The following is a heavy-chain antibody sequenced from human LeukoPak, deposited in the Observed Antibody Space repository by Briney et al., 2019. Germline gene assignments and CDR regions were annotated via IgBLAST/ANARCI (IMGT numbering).Heavy chain of an antibody. V-gene: IGHV4-38-2*02. CDR2: AYHSVRT. D-gene: IGHD3-9*01. CDR3: ASSAGFYYFDY. CDR1: GYSISSGYY. J-gene: IGHJ4*02. Sequence: PSETLSLTCTVSGYSISSGYYWGWIRQPPGKGLEWIGSAYHSVRTYYNASLRSRVTISTDTSKNQFSLNLNSVTAADTALYYCASSAGFYYFDYWGQGILVAVSS.